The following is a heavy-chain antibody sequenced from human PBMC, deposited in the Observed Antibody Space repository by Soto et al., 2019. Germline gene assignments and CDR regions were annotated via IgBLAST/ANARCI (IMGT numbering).Heavy chain of an antibody. J-gene: IGHJ6*02. D-gene: IGHD4-4*01. CDR2: ISHSEGS. Sequence: QVQLQESGPGLVKPSRTLSLTCAVSGGSISSTKWWTWVRQPPGKGLEWIAEISHSEGSNYNPSLKSRVAMSLDNSKNQFSLRLSSVTAADTAVYYCATQTISYTWDVWCQGTTVTVS. V-gene: IGHV4-4*02. CDR3: ATQTISYTWDV. CDR1: GGSISSTKW.